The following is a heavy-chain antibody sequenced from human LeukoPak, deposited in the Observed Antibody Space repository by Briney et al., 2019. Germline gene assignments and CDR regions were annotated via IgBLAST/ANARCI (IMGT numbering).Heavy chain of an antibody. CDR3: ARLDAAAGRYLQFFY. V-gene: IGHV4-59*08. CDR2: IYYSGTT. Sequence: SETLSLSCTVSGGSISSYYWSWIRQPPGKGLEWIGYIYYSGTTNYNPSLESRVTISVDTSKNQFSLKLNSVTATDTAVYYCARLDAAAGRYLQFFYWGQGTLVTVSS. J-gene: IGHJ4*02. D-gene: IGHD5-24*01. CDR1: GGSISSYY.